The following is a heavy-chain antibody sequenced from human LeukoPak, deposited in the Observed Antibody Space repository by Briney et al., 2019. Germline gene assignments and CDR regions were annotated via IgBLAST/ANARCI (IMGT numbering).Heavy chain of an antibody. D-gene: IGHD2-15*01. CDR1: GYSFTNNW. J-gene: IGHJ5*02. CDR3: VRSPACSSGTCCPNWFDP. CDR2: TYPGDSNT. V-gene: IGHV5-51*01. Sequence: GESLKISCKGSGYSFTNNWIGWVRQMPGKGLEWMGITYPGDSNTRYSPSFQGQVIISADKSISSAYLQWSSLKASDTAMYYCVRSPACSSGTCCPNWFDPWGQGTLVTVSS.